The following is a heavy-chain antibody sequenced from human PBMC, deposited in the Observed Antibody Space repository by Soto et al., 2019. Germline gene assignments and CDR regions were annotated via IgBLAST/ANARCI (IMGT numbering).Heavy chain of an antibody. V-gene: IGHV5-51*01. Sequence: GESLKISCKGSGYSFTSYWIGWVRQMPGKGLEWMGIIYPGDSDTRYSPSFQGQVTISADKSISTAYLQWSSLKASDTAMYYCAIAVAAENEYFQHWGQGTLVTVSS. CDR3: AIAVAAENEYFQH. CDR2: IYPGDSDT. CDR1: GYSFTSYW. J-gene: IGHJ1*01. D-gene: IGHD6-19*01.